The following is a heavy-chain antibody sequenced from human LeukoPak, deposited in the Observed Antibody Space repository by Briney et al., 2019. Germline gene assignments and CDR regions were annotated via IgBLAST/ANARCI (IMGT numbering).Heavy chain of an antibody. J-gene: IGHJ3*02. CDR3: AKAVVVSTTRLGPFDT. CDR2: IYYSGST. CDR1: GGSISSYY. V-gene: IGHV4-59*08. D-gene: IGHD3-22*01. Sequence: PSETLSLTCSASGGSISSYYRSWIRQPPGKGLEWIGYIYYSGSTNYNPSLKSRVTISVDTSKNQFSLKLSSVTAADMAVYYCAKAVVVSTTRLGPFDTWGQGTMVTVSS.